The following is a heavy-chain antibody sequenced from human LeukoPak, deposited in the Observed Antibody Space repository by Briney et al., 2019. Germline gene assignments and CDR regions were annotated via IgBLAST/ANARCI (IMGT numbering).Heavy chain of an antibody. CDR1: GYTFTSYY. CDR2: INPSGGST. CDR3: ARDCSSTSCYGGGLDY. V-gene: IGHV1-46*01. J-gene: IGHJ4*02. Sequence: ASVKVSCKASGYTFTSYYMHWVRQAPGQGLEWMGIINPSGGSTSYAQKFQGRVTMTRDTSTSTVYMELSSLRSEDTAVYYCARDCSSTSCYGGGLDYWGQGTLVTASS. D-gene: IGHD2-2*01.